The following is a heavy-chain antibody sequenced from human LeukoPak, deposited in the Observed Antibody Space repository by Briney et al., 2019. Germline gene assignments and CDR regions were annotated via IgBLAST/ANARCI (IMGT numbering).Heavy chain of an antibody. D-gene: IGHD1-26*01. J-gene: IGHJ6*03. CDR2: ITSSSSYI. Sequence: PGGSPRLSCAASGFTFSSYNMNWVRQAPGKGLEWVSSITSSSSYIYYADSVKGRFTISRDNAKNSLYLQMNSLRAEDTAVYYCARDPYSGRYGDYYYYCMDVWGKGTTVTISS. CDR3: ARDPYSGRYGDYYYYCMDV. V-gene: IGHV3-21*01. CDR1: GFTFSSYN.